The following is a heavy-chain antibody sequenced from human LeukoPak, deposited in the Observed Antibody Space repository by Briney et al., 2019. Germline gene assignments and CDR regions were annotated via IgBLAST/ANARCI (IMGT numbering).Heavy chain of an antibody. J-gene: IGHJ4*02. CDR1: GYTFTSYA. Sequence: GASVKVSCKASGYTFTSYAMHWVRQAPGQRLEWMGWINAGNGNTKYSQKFQGRVTITRDTSASTAYMELSSLRSEDTAVYYCARDRIMITFGGVIAPSYYFDYWGQGTLVTVSS. CDR2: INAGNGNT. V-gene: IGHV1-3*01. CDR3: ARDRIMITFGGVIAPSYYFDY. D-gene: IGHD3-16*02.